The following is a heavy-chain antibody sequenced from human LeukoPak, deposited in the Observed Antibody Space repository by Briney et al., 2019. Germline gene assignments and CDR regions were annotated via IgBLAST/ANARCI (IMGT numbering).Heavy chain of an antibody. CDR3: ARDMGRDGYNWGFGH. J-gene: IGHJ4*02. Sequence: GGSLRLSCAASRFTFRSYAMQWVRQAPGKGLEWVAGISYDGSNKYYADSVKGRFTISRDNSKNTLYPQMNSLRGDDTALYYCARDMGRDGYNWGFGHWGQGTLVSVSS. CDR1: RFTFRSYA. V-gene: IGHV3-30*04. CDR2: ISYDGSNK. D-gene: IGHD5-24*01.